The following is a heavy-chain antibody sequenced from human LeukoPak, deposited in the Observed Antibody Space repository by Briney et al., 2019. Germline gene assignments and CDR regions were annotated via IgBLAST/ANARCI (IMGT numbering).Heavy chain of an antibody. CDR1: GDAISQYY. J-gene: IGHJ4*02. D-gene: IGHD7-27*01. V-gene: IGHV4-59*01. CDR2: LCNSGNT. CDR3: ARVTPKNWGPSTYYFDY. Sequence: SETLSLTCTVPGDAISQYYWTWIRQPPGKGLEWIGYLCNSGNTDYNPSLKSRVTMSLDTSKNQFSLKLGSVTAADTAVYYCARVTPKNWGPSTYYFDYWGQGTLVTVSS.